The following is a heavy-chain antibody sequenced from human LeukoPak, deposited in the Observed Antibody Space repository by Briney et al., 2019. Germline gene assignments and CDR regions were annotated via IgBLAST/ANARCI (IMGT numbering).Heavy chain of an antibody. Sequence: GGSLRLSCAASGFTFNDYYMSWIRQAPGKGLEWLSYINIGGTNTYYADSVKGRFTISRDNAKKSLYLEMNNLRAEDTAVYYCATDGAGFDTWGQGVQVTVSS. J-gene: IGHJ5*02. CDR2: INIGGTNT. V-gene: IGHV3-11*01. CDR1: GFTFNDYY. CDR3: ATDGAGFDT.